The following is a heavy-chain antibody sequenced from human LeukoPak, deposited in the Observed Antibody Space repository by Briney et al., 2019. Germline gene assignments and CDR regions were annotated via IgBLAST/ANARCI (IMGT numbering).Heavy chain of an antibody. Sequence: GGSLRLACAVSGFAFSNSWVQWVRQVRGGGVECVARFNFEGKRTTYADSVEGRFTISRDNARNTMYLETDSLRAEDTVLYDCAREWELLPWYWGQGTLVTVSS. CDR2: FNFEGKRT. D-gene: IGHD3-10*01. V-gene: IGHV3-74*03. J-gene: IGHJ4*02. CDR3: AREWELLPWY. CDR1: GFAFSNSW.